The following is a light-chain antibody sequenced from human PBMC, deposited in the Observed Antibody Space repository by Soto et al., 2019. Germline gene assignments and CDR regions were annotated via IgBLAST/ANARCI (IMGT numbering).Light chain of an antibody. V-gene: IGKV3-20*01. CDR3: QQYSTLIT. CDR1: QSVSSSY. J-gene: IGKJ5*01. Sequence: EIVLTQSAGTLSLSPGERATLSCRASQSVSSSYLGWYQQKPGQAPRLLIYGASSRPNGIPHRFSGSGSGTDFTLTISRLEPEDFVVYYCQQYSTLITFGQGTRLEIK. CDR2: GAS.